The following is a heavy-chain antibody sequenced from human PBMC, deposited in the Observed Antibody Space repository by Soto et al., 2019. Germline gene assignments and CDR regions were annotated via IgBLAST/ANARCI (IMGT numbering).Heavy chain of an antibody. CDR1: GFAFSVYA. Sequence: QVHLLESGGGVVLPGRSLRLSCAAPGFAFSVYAMHWVRQAPGKGLEWVSLISYDGSDKYYADSVKGRFTISRDNSKNTLYLQMNSLRPEDTAVYYCGKGKGVTRSGVVYFDYWGLGTPLTVSS. CDR2: ISYDGSDK. CDR3: GKGKGVTRSGVVYFDY. J-gene: IGHJ4*02. D-gene: IGHD3-3*01. V-gene: IGHV3-30-3*01.